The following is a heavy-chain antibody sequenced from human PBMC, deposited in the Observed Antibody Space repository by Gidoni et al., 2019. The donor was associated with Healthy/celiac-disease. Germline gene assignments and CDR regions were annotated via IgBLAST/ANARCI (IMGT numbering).Heavy chain of an antibody. Sequence: EVQLVESGGGLFKPGWSLRPSCPASASTFSSYSVNWVRQAPGKGLEWVSSISSSSSYIYYADSVKGRFTISRDNAKNSLYRQMNSLRAEDTAVYYCANVYGSGSYYEYMDVWGKGTTVTVSS. J-gene: IGHJ6*03. CDR1: ASTFSSYS. CDR3: ANVYGSGSYYEYMDV. CDR2: ISSSSSYI. D-gene: IGHD3-10*01. V-gene: IGHV3-21*01.